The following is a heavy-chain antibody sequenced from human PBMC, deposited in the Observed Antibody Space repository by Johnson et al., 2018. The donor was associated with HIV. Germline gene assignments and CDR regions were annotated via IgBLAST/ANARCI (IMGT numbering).Heavy chain of an antibody. Sequence: QVQLVESGGGVVQPGRSLRLSCAASGFTFSSYAMHWVRQAPGKGLEWVAVISYDGSKRYYADSVRGRFTISRDNSKNTLYLQVNGLRVEDTAVYYCASVDVFDIWGQGTVVTVSS. J-gene: IGHJ3*02. CDR3: ASVDVFDI. CDR1: GFTFSSYA. CDR2: ISYDGSKR. V-gene: IGHV3-30*04.